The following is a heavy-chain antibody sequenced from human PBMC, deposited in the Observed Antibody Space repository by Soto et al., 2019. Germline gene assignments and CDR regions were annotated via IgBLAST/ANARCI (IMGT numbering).Heavy chain of an antibody. Sequence: TVGSLRLSCAASGFTFSSYWMSWVRQAPGKGLEWVANIKQDGSEKYYVDSVKGRFTISRDNAKNSLYLQMNSLRAEDTAVYYCARDWFIAARGLDYWGQGTLVTVSS. CDR2: IKQDGSEK. J-gene: IGHJ4*02. D-gene: IGHD6-6*01. V-gene: IGHV3-7*03. CDR1: GFTFSSYW. CDR3: ARDWFIAARGLDY.